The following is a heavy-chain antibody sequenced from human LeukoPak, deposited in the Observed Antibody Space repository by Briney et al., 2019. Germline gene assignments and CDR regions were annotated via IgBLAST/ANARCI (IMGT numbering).Heavy chain of an antibody. CDR2: ISGSGGST. Sequence: GGSLRLSCAASGFTFSSYAMSWVRQAPGKGLEWVSAISGSGGSTYYADSVKGRLTISRDNSKNTLYLQMNSLRAEDTAVYYCAKDKWSSYYYDSSGYPNWFDPWGQGTLVTVSS. J-gene: IGHJ5*02. V-gene: IGHV3-23*01. CDR1: GFTFSSYA. D-gene: IGHD3-22*01. CDR3: AKDKWSSYYYDSSGYPNWFDP.